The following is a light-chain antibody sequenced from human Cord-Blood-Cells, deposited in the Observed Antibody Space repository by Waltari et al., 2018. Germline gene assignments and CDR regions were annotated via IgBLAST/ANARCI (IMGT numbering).Light chain of an antibody. V-gene: IGLV2-11*01. CDR2: DVS. CDR1: STDVGGYNY. J-gene: IGLJ3*02. Sequence: QSALTQPRSVSGSPGQSVTISCTGTSTDVGGYNYVSWYQQHPGKAPKLMIYDVSKRPSGVPDRFSGSKSVNTASRTISWLQAEDEADYYCCSYAGSSWVFGGGTKLTVL. CDR3: CSYAGSSWV.